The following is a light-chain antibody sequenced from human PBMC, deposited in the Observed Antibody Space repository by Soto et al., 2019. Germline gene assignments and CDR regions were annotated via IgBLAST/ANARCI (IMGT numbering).Light chain of an antibody. CDR1: QSVSSNY. Sequence: EIVLTQSPGTLSLSPGERATLSCRASQSVSSNYLAWYQQKPGQAPRLLIYGASSRATGIPDRSSGSGSGTDFTLTISRLEPEDFAVYYCQHYGSSPRGTFGQGTKVEIK. CDR3: QHYGSSPRGT. J-gene: IGKJ1*01. CDR2: GAS. V-gene: IGKV3-20*01.